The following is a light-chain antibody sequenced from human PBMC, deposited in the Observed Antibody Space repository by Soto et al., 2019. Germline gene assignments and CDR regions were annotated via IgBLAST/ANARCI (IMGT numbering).Light chain of an antibody. J-gene: IGKJ5*01. CDR3: QQLHSYPLT. CDR2: AAF. V-gene: IGKV1-39*01. CDR1: QSISSY. Sequence: DIQMTQSPSSLSASVGDRVTITCRASQSISSYLNWYQQKPGKAPNLLIHAAFNLQSGVPSRFSGSGSETDFILTISSLQPEDFAIYYCQQLHSYPLTFGQGTRLEIK.